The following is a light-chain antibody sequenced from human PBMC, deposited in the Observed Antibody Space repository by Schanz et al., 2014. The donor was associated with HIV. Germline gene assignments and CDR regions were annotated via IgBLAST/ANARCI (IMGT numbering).Light chain of an antibody. J-gene: IGLJ3*02. Sequence: QSVLTQPASVSGSPGQSITISCTGTSSDVGAYNYVSWYQQRPGTAPKLIIFDVRNRPSGVSNRFSGSKSGNTASLSISGLQAEDEAHYYCQSYDSSLRASVFGGGTKLTVL. V-gene: IGLV2-14*01. CDR2: DVR. CDR3: QSYDSSLRASV. CDR1: SSDVGAYNY.